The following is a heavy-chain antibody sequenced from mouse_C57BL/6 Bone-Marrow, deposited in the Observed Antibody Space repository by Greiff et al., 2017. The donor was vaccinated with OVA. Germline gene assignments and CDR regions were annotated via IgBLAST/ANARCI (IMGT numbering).Heavy chain of an antibody. CDR1: GYSITSDY. J-gene: IGHJ1*03. D-gene: IGHD1-1*01. CDR2: ISSSGST. Sequence: EVQLQESGPGLAKPSQTLSLTCSVTGYSITSDYWNWIRKFPGNKLEYMGYISSSGSTYYNPSLKSGISIPRDTSKNQYYLQLNSVTTEDTATYYGARYLTTVVARYFDVWGTGTTVTVSS. V-gene: IGHV3-8*01. CDR3: ARYLTTVVARYFDV.